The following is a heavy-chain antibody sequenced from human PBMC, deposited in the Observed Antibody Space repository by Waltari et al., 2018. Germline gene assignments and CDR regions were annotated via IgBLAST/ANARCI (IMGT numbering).Heavy chain of an antibody. V-gene: IGHV4-59*01. Sequence: VQLQESGPGLVKPSETLSLACTVSGDSISSYYCNWVRQTPGKGLEWIGYIYYTGNTNYNPSLESRVTISLDASRNQFSLKLSSLTAADTAVYYCVTGRGWLPDYWGQGTLVTVSS. CDR2: IYYTGNT. CDR1: GDSISSYY. D-gene: IGHD2-15*01. J-gene: IGHJ4*02. CDR3: VTGRGWLPDY.